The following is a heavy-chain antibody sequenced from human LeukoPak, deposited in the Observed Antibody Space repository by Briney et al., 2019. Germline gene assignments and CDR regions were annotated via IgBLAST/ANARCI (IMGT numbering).Heavy chain of an antibody. D-gene: IGHD3-22*01. CDR2: IYYSGST. CDR3: ARDGYYYDSSAPADAFDI. V-gene: IGHV4-30-4*01. J-gene: IGHJ3*02. CDR1: GGSISSGDYY. Sequence: SETLSLTCTVSGGSISSGDYYWSWIRQPPGKGLEWIGYIYYSGSTYYNPSLKSRVTISLDTSKNQFSLKLSSVTAADTAVYYCARDGYYYDSSAPADAFDIWGQGTMVTVSS.